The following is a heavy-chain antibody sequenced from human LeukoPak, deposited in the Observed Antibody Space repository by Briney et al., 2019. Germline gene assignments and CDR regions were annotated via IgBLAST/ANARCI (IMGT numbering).Heavy chain of an antibody. CDR2: TRNKANSYTT. CDR1: GFTFSDHY. V-gene: IGHV3-72*01. J-gene: IGHJ4*02. CDR3: AREGDY. Sequence: PGGSLRLSCAASGFTFSDHYMDWVRQAPGKGLEWVGRTRNKANSYTTEYAAPVKGRFTISRDDSKNSLYLQMNSLKTEDTAVYYCAREGDYWGQGTLVTVSS.